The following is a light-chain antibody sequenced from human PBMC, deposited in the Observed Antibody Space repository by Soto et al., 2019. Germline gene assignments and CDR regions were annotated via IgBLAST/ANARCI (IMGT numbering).Light chain of an antibody. CDR2: RDG. J-gene: IGLJ3*02. CDR3: AGWDNSMTAGV. Sequence: QSVLTQPPSASGTPGQSLTISCSGGYSNIGSHYVYWYQHFPGTAPRLLIFRDGQRPSGVPARFFGSKSDTSASLAITGLRSEDEAHDDCAGWDNSMTAGVCGGGTKLTVL. V-gene: IGLV1-47*01. CDR1: YSNIGSHY.